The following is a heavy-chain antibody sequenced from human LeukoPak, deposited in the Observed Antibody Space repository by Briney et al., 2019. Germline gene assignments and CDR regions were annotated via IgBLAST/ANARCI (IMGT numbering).Heavy chain of an antibody. J-gene: IGHJ5*02. CDR1: GYTFTGYY. D-gene: IGHD2-2*01. Sequence: ASVKVSCKASGYTFTGYYMHWVRQAPGQGFEWMGWINPNSGGTNYAQKFQGRVTMTRDTSISTAYMELSRLRSDDTAVYYCARTFVVPATPFDPWGQGTLVTVSS. CDR2: INPNSGGT. V-gene: IGHV1-2*02. CDR3: ARTFVVPATPFDP.